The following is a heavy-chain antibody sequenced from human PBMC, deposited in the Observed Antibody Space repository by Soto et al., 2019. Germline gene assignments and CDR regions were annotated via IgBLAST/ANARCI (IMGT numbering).Heavy chain of an antibody. V-gene: IGHV3-23*01. J-gene: IGHJ4*02. CDR3: AKDLWSSSSVFDY. CDR2: ISGSGGST. Sequence: GGSLRLSCAASGFNFSSFSMSWVRQAPGKGLEWVSAISGSGGSTYYADSVKGRFTTSRDNSKNTLYLQMNSLRAEDTAVYYCAKDLWSSSSVFDYWGQGTLVTVSS. D-gene: IGHD6-6*01. CDR1: GFNFSSFS.